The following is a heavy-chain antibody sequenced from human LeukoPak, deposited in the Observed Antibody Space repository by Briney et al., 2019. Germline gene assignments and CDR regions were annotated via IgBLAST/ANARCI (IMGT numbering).Heavy chain of an antibody. J-gene: IGHJ4*02. CDR3: ARCGGSCYLIDY. Sequence: GGSLRLSCAASGFTFSSYWMHWVRQAPGKGLVWVSRINSDGSSTSYADSVKGRFTISRDNAKNTLYLRMNSLRAEDTAVYYCARCGGSCYLIDYWGQGTLVTVSS. CDR2: INSDGSST. V-gene: IGHV3-74*01. D-gene: IGHD2-15*01. CDR1: GFTFSSYW.